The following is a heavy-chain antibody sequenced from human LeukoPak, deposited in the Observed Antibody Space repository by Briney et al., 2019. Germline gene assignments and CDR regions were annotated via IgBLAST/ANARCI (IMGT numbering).Heavy chain of an antibody. D-gene: IGHD2-2*01. J-gene: IGHJ4*02. CDR3: ARVRIDCSSTSCYRERFDY. V-gene: IGHV4-30-4*08. Sequence: TLSLTCTVSGGSISSGDYYWSWIRQPPGKGLEWDGYIYYSGSTYYNPSLKSRVTISVDTSKNQFSLKLSSVTAADTAVYYCARVRIDCSSTSCYRERFDYWGQGTLVTVSS. CDR2: IYYSGST. CDR1: GGSISSGDYY.